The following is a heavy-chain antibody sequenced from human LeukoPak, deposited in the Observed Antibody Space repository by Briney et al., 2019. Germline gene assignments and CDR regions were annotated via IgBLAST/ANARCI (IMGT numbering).Heavy chain of an antibody. J-gene: IGHJ4*02. CDR2: ISSGGDTI. V-gene: IGHV3-11*01. Sequence: AGTLTLSCAVSGLTFSDYYMSWIRQAPGKGLEWLSYISSGGDTIYYADSVQGRFTISRDNAKNSLYLQINSLRAEDTALYYCARNAPFRNDGWPLFDYWGQGTLVTVSS. D-gene: IGHD1-1*01. CDR1: GLTFSDYY. CDR3: ARNAPFRNDGWPLFDY.